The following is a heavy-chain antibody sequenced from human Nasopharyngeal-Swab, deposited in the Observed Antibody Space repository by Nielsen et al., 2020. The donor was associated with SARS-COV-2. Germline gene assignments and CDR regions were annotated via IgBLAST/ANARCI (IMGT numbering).Heavy chain of an antibody. CDR3: ARVAAAGTLYYYYYMDV. CDR2: INSDGSST. CDR1: GFTFSSYW. Sequence: GESLKISCAASGFTFSSYWMHWVRQAPGKGLVWVSRINSDGSSTSYADSVKGRFTISRDNAKNTLYLQMNSLRAEDMAVYYCARVAAAGTLYYYYYMDVWGKGTTVTVSS. V-gene: IGHV3-74*01. D-gene: IGHD6-13*01. J-gene: IGHJ6*03.